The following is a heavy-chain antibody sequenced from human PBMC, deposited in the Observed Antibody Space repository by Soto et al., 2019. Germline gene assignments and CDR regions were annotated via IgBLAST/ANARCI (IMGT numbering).Heavy chain of an antibody. J-gene: IGHJ4*02. CDR3: ARDHGSWYIDY. D-gene: IGHD6-13*01. CDR2: INPSGGST. V-gene: IGHV1-46*01. Sequence: GASVKVSCKASGYTFTSYYMHWVRQAPGQGLEWMGIINPSGGSTSYTQKFQGRVTMTRDTSTSTVYMELSSLRSEDTAVYYCARDHGSWYIDYWGQGTLVTVSS. CDR1: GYTFTSYY.